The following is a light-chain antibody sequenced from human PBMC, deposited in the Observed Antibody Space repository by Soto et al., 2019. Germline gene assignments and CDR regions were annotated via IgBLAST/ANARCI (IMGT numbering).Light chain of an antibody. Sequence: QPMLTQPPSVSGAPGQRVTISCTGSSSNIGAGYDVHWYQQLPGTAPKLLIYGNSNRPSGVPDRFSGSKSGTSASLAITGLQAEDEADYYCQSYDSSLRSVFGGGTKLTVL. V-gene: IGLV1-40*01. CDR3: QSYDSSLRSV. CDR1: SSNIGAGYD. J-gene: IGLJ2*01. CDR2: GNS.